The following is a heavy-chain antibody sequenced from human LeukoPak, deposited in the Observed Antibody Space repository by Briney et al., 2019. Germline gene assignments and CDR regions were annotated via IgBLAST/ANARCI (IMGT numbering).Heavy chain of an antibody. D-gene: IGHD3-3*01. CDR3: ARHNTIFGVLVPLDY. CDR1: GGSISSHY. J-gene: IGHJ4*02. CDR2: IYTSGST. V-gene: IGHV4-4*07. Sequence: SETLSLTCTVSGGSISSHYWSWIRQPAGKGLEWIGRIYTSGSTNYNPSLKSRVTKSIDKSKNHFSLNLSSVTAADTAVYYCARHNTIFGVLVPLDYWGQGTLVTVSS.